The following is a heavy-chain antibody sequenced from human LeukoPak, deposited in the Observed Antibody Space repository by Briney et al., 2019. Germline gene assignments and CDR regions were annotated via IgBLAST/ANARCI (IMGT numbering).Heavy chain of an antibody. CDR2: ISSSSSYI. J-gene: IGHJ4*02. CDR1: GFTFSSYS. Sequence: GGSLRLSCAASGFTFSSYSMNWVRQAPGKWLEWVSSISSSSSYIYYADSVKGRFTISRDNAKNSLYLQMNSLRAEDTAVYYCARDLRYYYDSSGFDYWGQGTLVTVSS. D-gene: IGHD3-22*01. CDR3: ARDLRYYYDSSGFDY. V-gene: IGHV3-21*01.